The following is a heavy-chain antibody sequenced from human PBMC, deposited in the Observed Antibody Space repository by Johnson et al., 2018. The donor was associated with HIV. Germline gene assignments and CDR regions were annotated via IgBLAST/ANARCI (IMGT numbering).Heavy chain of an antibody. CDR3: AKALGWELSI. CDR2: IWYDGSNV. CDR1: GFTFSSYG. V-gene: IGHV3-30*02. J-gene: IGHJ3*02. D-gene: IGHD1-26*01. Sequence: QVQLVESGGGVVQPGGSLRLSCAASGFTFSSYGMHWVRQAPGTGLEWVAAIWYDGSNVYYADSVKGRFTISRDNSKNTLYLQMNSLRAEDTAVYYCAKALGWELSIWGQGTMVTVSS.